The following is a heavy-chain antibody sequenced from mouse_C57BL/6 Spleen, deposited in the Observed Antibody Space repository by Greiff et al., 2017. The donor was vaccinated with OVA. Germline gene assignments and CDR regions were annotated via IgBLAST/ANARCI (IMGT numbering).Heavy chain of an antibody. CDR2: IDPETGGT. V-gene: IGHV1-15*01. Sequence: QVHVKQSGAELVRPGASVTLSCKASGYTFTDYEMHWVKQTPVHGLEWIGAIDPETGGTAYTQKFKGKAILTADKSSSTAYMELRSLTSEDSAVYYCTTITTAPFAYWGQGTLVTVSA. CDR3: TTITTAPFAY. J-gene: IGHJ3*01. CDR1: GYTFTDYE. D-gene: IGHD1-2*01.